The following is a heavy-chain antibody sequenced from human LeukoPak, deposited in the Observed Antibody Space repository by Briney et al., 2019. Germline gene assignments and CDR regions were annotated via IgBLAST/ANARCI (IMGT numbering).Heavy chain of an antibody. CDR1: GFTFDDCA. V-gene: IGHV3-9*01. CDR2: INWNGGSI. Sequence: PGGSLRLSCAASGFTFDDCAMHWVRQAPGKGLEWVSGINWNGGSIGYADSVKGRFTISRDNAKNSLYLQMDSLRAEDTAVYYCAKARGGTYRTYYFDYWGQGTLVTVSS. CDR3: AKARGGTYRTYYFDY. J-gene: IGHJ4*02. D-gene: IGHD1-26*01.